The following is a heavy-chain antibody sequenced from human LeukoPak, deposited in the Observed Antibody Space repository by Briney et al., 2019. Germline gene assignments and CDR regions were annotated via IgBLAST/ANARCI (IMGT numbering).Heavy chain of an antibody. J-gene: IGHJ4*02. CDR1: GGSISTSNYY. V-gene: IGHV4-39*07. CDR3: ARVARLGRNTAGVDY. CDR2: IFYSGST. Sequence: SETLSLTCTVSGGSISTSNYYWGWIRQPPGKGLEWIGNIFYSGSTYYSPSLKSRVTISLDTSRNQFSLKLTSVTAADTAVYYCARVARLGRNTAGVDYWGQGTLVTVSS. D-gene: IGHD3-16*02.